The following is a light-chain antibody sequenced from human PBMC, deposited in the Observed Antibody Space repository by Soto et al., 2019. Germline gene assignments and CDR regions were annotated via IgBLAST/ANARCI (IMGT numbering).Light chain of an antibody. CDR3: CSYTASDIWV. V-gene: IGLV2-11*01. Sequence: QSVLTQPRSVSGSPGQSVTISCTGTNSDVGGYNFVSWYQQLPGKAPKLMISAVSQRPSGVPDRFSGSKSGNTASLTISGLQADDEADYFCCSYTASDIWVFGGGTKLTVL. J-gene: IGLJ3*02. CDR2: AVS. CDR1: NSDVGGYNF.